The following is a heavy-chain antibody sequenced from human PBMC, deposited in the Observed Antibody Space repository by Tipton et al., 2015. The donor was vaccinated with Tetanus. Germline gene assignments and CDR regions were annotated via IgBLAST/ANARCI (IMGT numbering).Heavy chain of an antibody. D-gene: IGHD3-22*01. CDR3: ARDRYFYDPIPDL. Sequence: TLSLTCTVSGGSISSYYWSWIRQPPGKGLEWIGYIYYSGSTNYNPSLKSRVTISVDTSKNQFSLKLSSVTAADTAVYYCARDRYFYDPIPDLWGQGTLVTVSS. CDR2: IYYSGST. J-gene: IGHJ5*02. V-gene: IGHV4-59*01. CDR1: GGSISSYY.